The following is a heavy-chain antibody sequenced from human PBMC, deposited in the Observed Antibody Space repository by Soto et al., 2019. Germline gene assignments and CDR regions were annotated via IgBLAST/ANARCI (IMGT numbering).Heavy chain of an antibody. CDR2: ISGTGSST. J-gene: IGHJ5*02. CDR3: AKVGPHVETTEALDGFDP. CDR1: GFTFSFHA. D-gene: IGHD3-3*01. V-gene: IGHV3-23*01. Sequence: EVQLLDSGGGLVQPGGSLRLSCTASGFTFSFHAMSWVRQAPGKGLEWVSSISGTGSSTYYADSVKGRFTISRDNSKNTLNLQMNSLRAEDTAVYYCAKVGPHVETTEALDGFDPWGQGTLVTVSS.